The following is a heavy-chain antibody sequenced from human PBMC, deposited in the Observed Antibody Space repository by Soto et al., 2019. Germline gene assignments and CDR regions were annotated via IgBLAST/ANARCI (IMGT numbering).Heavy chain of an antibody. J-gene: IGHJ5*02. D-gene: IGHD6-6*01. V-gene: IGHV1-2*02. CDR1: GFSFTGYY. CDR2: INAHSGGT. CDR3: AKDLTRQLAYWLDP. Sequence: XSVQVACKASGFSFTGYYRHWLRRAPGQGLEWMGWINAHSGGTEYAQKFQGRVTLTRDTSIATAYLTLTSLTSDDTALYYCAKDLTRQLAYWLDPWGQGTQVTVSS.